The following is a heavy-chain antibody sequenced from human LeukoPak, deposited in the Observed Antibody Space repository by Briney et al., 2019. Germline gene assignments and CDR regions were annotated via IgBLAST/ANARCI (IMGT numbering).Heavy chain of an antibody. V-gene: IGHV4-34*01. CDR3: ARRSDYDILTGYSNSRFDP. D-gene: IGHD3-9*01. J-gene: IGHJ5*02. CDR2: INHSGST. CDR1: GESFSGYY. Sequence: SETLSLTCAVYGESFSGYYWSWIRQPPGKGLEWIGEINHSGSTNNNPTLKSRVTISVDTSKNQFSLKLSSVTAADTDVYYCARRSDYDILTGYSNSRFDPWGQGTLVTVSS.